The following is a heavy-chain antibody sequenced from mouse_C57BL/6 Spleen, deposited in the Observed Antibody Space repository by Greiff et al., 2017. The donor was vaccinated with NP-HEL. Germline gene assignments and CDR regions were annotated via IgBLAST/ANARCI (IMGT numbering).Heavy chain of an antibody. CDR1: GYAFSSYW. Sequence: QVQLQQSGAELVKPGASVKISCKASGYAFSSYWMNWVKQRPGKGLEWIGQIYPGDGDTNYNGKFKGKATLTADKYSSTAYMQLSSLTSEDSAVYFCVPDYYGSSPNYYAMDYWGQGTSVTVSS. V-gene: IGHV1-80*01. D-gene: IGHD1-1*01. J-gene: IGHJ4*01. CDR3: VPDYYGSSPNYYAMDY. CDR2: IYPGDGDT.